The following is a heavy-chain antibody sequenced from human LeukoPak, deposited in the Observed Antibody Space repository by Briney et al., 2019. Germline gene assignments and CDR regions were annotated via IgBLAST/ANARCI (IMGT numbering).Heavy chain of an antibody. D-gene: IGHD3-16*01. J-gene: IGHJ5*02. Sequence: ASVKVSCKTSGYSFTGYYMHWVRQAPGQGLEWVGWINPKNGGSNYAQKFQGRVTMTRDRSISTAYMELSRLTSDDTAVYYCARASFWESPINWFAPWGQGTLVTVSS. V-gene: IGHV1-2*02. CDR2: INPKNGGS. CDR1: GYSFTGYY. CDR3: ARASFWESPINWFAP.